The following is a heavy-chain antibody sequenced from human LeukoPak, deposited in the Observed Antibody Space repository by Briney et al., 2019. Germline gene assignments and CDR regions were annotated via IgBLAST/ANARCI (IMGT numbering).Heavy chain of an antibody. CDR2: INAGNGNT. V-gene: IGHV1-3*01. CDR1: GYTFTSYA. D-gene: IGHD6-13*01. CDR3: ARLYSSSWYSSYSLFDY. Sequence: ASVKVSCKASGYTFTSYAMHWVRQAPGQRVEWMGWINAGNGNTKYSQKFQGRVTITRDTSASTAYMELSSLRSEDTAVYYCARLYSSSWYSSYSLFDYWGQGTLVTVSS. J-gene: IGHJ4*02.